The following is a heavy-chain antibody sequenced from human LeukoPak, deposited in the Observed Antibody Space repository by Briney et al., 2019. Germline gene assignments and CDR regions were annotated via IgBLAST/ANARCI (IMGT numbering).Heavy chain of an antibody. V-gene: IGHV3-21*01. CDR2: ISSSRSYR. Sequence: GGSLRLSCAASGFTFSTYTMNWVRKAPGKGLEGVSSISSSRSYRYYADSVKGRFTISRDNAKNSLYLQMNSLRAEDTAVYYCARVKTGNWLSRGYYYMDVWGKGTTVTVSS. D-gene: IGHD1-1*01. J-gene: IGHJ6*03. CDR1: GFTFSTYT. CDR3: ARVKTGNWLSRGYYYMDV.